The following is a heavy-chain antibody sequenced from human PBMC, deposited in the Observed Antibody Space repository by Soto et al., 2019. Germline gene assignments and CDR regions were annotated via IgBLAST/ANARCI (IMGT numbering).Heavy chain of an antibody. CDR2: INHSGTV. CDR1: GGSFSGYY. J-gene: IGHJ6*02. V-gene: IGHV4-34*01. D-gene: IGHD7-27*01. CDR3: ARGERVLGLSYSLDV. Sequence: SETLSLTCAVYGGSFSGYYWTWIRQPPGKGLEWIGEINHSGTVNYNPSLKSRLTISVETSKKHFSLKLSSVTDADTAAYYCARGERVLGLSYSLDVWGQGTQVTVSS.